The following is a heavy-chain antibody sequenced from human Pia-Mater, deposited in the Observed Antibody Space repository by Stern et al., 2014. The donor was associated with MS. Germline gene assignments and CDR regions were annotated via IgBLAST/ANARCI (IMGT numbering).Heavy chain of an antibody. J-gene: IGHJ4*02. Sequence: VQLVEYGAEVKKPGASVKVSCKAPDYTFASYGITWVRQAPGQGLEWLGWVTANSGNTYYAQSLQGRVTMTTDTSTTTAYLELRNLRSDDTAVYYCARVAADTFDFWGQGTQVIVSS. CDR3: ARVAADTFDF. D-gene: IGHD6-19*01. CDR2: VTANSGNT. CDR1: DYTFASYG. V-gene: IGHV1-18*01.